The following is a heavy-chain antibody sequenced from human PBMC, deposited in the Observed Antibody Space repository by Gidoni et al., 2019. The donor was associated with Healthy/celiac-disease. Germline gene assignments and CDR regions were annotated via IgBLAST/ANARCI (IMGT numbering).Heavy chain of an antibody. J-gene: IGHJ4*02. D-gene: IGHD6-13*01. CDR2: IYWDDDK. CDR1: GFSLSTRGVG. Sequence: QITLKESGPTLVKPTQTLTLTCTFSGFSLSTRGVGVGWIRQPPGKALEWLALIYWDDDKRYSPSLKSRLTITKDTSKNQVVLTMTNMDPVDTATYYCAPQLAAAGGFDYWGQGTLVTVSS. V-gene: IGHV2-5*02. CDR3: APQLAAAGGFDY.